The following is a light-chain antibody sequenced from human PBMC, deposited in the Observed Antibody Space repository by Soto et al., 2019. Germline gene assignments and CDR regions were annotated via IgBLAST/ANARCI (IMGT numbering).Light chain of an antibody. J-gene: IGKJ1*01. CDR1: QNIRSR. CDR2: DAS. Sequence: DFQMTQSPSTLSASVGDRVTITCRASQNIRSRLAWFQQKPGKATKLLIYDASSLESGVPSRFSGSGSGTDFTLTISSLQPEEVATYYCQKYNSAPWTVGKGNKVAIK. V-gene: IGKV1-5*01. CDR3: QKYNSAPWT.